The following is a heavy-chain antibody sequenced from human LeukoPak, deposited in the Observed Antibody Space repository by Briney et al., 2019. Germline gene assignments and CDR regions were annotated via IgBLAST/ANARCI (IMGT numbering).Heavy chain of an antibody. D-gene: IGHD3-10*01. CDR3: ARDYFGSGIYLDY. V-gene: IGHV1-3*01. CDR2: INAGNGNT. Sequence: GASVKVSCKASGYTFTTYAMHWVRQAPGQRLEWMGWINAGNGNTKYSQKFQGRVTITSDTSANTAYMELSSLRSEDTAVYYCARDYFGSGIYLDYWGQGTLVTVSS. CDR1: GYTFTTYA. J-gene: IGHJ4*02.